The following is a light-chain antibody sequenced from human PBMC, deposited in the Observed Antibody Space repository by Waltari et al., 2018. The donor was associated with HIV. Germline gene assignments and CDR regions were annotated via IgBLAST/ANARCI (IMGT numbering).Light chain of an antibody. CDR2: DVT. V-gene: IGLV2-8*01. Sequence: QSALTQPPSASGSPGQSVAISCTGSSNDIGTYNFVSWYQHYPGKAPKLIIYDVTRRPPGIPDRFSGTKSGYTASLTVSDLQVEDEADYYCVSYTEKDTFLLFGGGTKLAV. CDR1: SNDIGTYNF. CDR3: VSYTEKDTFLL. J-gene: IGLJ2*01.